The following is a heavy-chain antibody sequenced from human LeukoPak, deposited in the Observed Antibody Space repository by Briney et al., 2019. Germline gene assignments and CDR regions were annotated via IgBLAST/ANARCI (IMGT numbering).Heavy chain of an antibody. V-gene: IGHV4-4*02. CDR1: GFIFSSYW. D-gene: IGHD2-15*01. CDR2: IHYSGST. CDR3: ARGYCSGGSCYSYYYYNYMDV. Sequence: GSLRLSCAASGFIFSSYWMSWVRQPPGKGLEWIGSIHYSGSTNYNPSLKSRVTISVATSKNQFSLKLSSVTAADTAVYYCARGYCSGGSCYSYYYYNYMDVWGKGTTVTVSS. J-gene: IGHJ6*03.